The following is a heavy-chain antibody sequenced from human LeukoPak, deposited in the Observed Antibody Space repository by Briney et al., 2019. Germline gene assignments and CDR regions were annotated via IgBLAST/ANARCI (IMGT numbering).Heavy chain of an antibody. J-gene: IGHJ4*02. D-gene: IGHD6-13*01. CDR2: IKQDGSEK. Sequence: GGSLRLSCAASGFTFSSYWMSWVRQAPGKGLEWVANIKQDGSEKYYVDSVKGRFTISRDNAKNSLYLQMNSLRAEDTAVYYCARAGGDSSSWYRGDYWGQGTLVTVSS. CDR1: GFTFSSYW. CDR3: ARAGGDSSSWYRGDY. V-gene: IGHV3-7*01.